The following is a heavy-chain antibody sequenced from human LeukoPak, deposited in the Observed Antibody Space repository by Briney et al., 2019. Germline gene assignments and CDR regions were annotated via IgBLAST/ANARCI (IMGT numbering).Heavy chain of an antibody. CDR1: GGSISGFY. V-gene: IGHV4-59*01. Sequence: SETLSLTCTVSGGSISGFYWNWIRQPPGKGLEWIGYVYYSGNTNYNPSLKSRVTISLDTSKNQFSLKLRSVTAADTAVYYCASTYYDILTGTDAFDIWGQGTMVTVSS. CDR2: VYYSGNT. J-gene: IGHJ3*02. D-gene: IGHD3-9*01. CDR3: ASTYYDILTGTDAFDI.